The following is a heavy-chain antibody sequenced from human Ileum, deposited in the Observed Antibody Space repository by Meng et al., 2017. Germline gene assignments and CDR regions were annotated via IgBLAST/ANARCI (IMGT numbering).Heavy chain of an antibody. Sequence: GGSLRLSCAASGFSFNTYAMNWVCQAPGKGLEWVAVISNDGSFQYYGDSVQGRFTISRDNSKNTRYRQKNSLRVEGTAVYFCARGGPGGGGASPYWGQGTLVTVSS. D-gene: IGHD1-26*01. CDR2: ISNDGSFQ. CDR1: GFSFNTYA. V-gene: IGHV3-30*04. CDR3: ARGGPGGGGASPY. J-gene: IGHJ4*02.